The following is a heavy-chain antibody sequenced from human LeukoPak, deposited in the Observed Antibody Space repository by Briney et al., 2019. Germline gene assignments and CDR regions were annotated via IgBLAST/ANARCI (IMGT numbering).Heavy chain of an antibody. D-gene: IGHD6-13*01. V-gene: IGHV4-59*08. CDR2: IYYSGST. CDR3: ARSNSAAGPFDY. J-gene: IGHJ4*02. CDR1: GGSISCYY. Sequence: SETPSLTCTVSGGSISCYYWSWIRQPPGKGLEWIGYIYYSGSTNYNPSLKSRVTISVDTSKNQFSLKLSSVTAADTAVYYCARSNSAAGPFDYWGQGTLVTVSS.